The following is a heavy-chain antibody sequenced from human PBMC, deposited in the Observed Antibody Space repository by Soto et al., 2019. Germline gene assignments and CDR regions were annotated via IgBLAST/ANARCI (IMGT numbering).Heavy chain of an antibody. CDR2: IIPVFGTA. D-gene: IGHD1-26*01. CDR3: ARDRWGSYSFDS. Sequence: SVKVSCRASGGVFRNYAINWVRQAPGQGLEWMGGIIPVFGTADYPQKFQGRVTITADESTTTAYMELTSLKTEDTAVYFCARDRWGSYSFDSWGQGTLVTVSS. CDR1: GGVFRNYA. V-gene: IGHV1-69*13. J-gene: IGHJ5*01.